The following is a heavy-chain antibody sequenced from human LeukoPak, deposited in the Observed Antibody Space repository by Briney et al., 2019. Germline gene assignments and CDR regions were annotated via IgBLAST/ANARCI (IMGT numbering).Heavy chain of an antibody. J-gene: IGHJ3*02. Sequence: PSETLSLTCTVSGGSISSSSYYWGWIRQPPGKGLEWIGSIYYSGSTYYNPPLKSRATISVDTSKNQFSLKLTSVTAADTAVYYCARPRTMIVVTDAFDIWGQGTMVTVSS. D-gene: IGHD3-22*01. CDR3: ARPRTMIVVTDAFDI. CDR1: GGSISSSSYY. CDR2: IYYSGST. V-gene: IGHV4-39*07.